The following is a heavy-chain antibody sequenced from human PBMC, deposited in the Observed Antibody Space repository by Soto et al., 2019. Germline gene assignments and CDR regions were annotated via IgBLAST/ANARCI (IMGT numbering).Heavy chain of an antibody. Sequence: SETLSLTCTVSGGSISSSSYYWGWIRQPPGKGLEWIGSIYYSGSTYYNPSLKSRVTISVDTSKNQFSLKLSSVTAADTAVYYCAVYYDSSGYALRPRNFDYWGQGTLVTVS. V-gene: IGHV4-39*01. CDR1: GGSISSSSYY. J-gene: IGHJ4*02. D-gene: IGHD3-22*01. CDR3: AVYYDSSGYALRPRNFDY. CDR2: IYYSGST.